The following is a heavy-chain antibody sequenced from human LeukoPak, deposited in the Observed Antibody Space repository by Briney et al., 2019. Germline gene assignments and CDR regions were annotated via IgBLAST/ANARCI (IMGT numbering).Heavy chain of an antibody. V-gene: IGHV3-7*03. CDR1: GFTFSSYW. CDR3: ARLYSAVYYGDAFDI. CDR2: IKQDGSEK. D-gene: IGHD3-10*01. J-gene: IGHJ3*02. Sequence: GSLRLSCAASGFTFSSYWMSWVRQAPGKGLEWVANIKQDGSEKYYVDSVKGRFTVSRDNVKNSLFLQMNSLRVEDTATYYCARLYSAVYYGDAFDIWGQGTMVTVSS.